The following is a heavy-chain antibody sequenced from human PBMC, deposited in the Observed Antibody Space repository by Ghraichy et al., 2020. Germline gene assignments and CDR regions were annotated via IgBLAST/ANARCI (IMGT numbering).Heavy chain of an antibody. V-gene: IGHV3-9*01. CDR1: GFTFDDYA. J-gene: IGHJ6*02. CDR2: ISWNSGSI. D-gene: IGHD2-2*02. CDR3: AKEGPEDIVVVPAAIERHYYYGMDV. Sequence: GGSLRLSCAASGFTFDDYAMHWVRQAPGKGLEWVSGISWNSGSIGYADSVKGRFTISRDNAKNSLYLQMNSLRAEDTALYYCAKEGPEDIVVVPAAIERHYYYGMDVWGQGTTVTVSS.